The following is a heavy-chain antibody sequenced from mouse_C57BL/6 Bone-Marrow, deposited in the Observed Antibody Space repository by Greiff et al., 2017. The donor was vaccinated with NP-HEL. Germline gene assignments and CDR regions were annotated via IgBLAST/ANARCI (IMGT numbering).Heavy chain of an antibody. CDR2: ISSGGSYT. D-gene: IGHD1-1*01. Sequence: DVKLVESGGDLVKPGGSLKLSCAASGFTFSSYGMSWVRQTPDKRLEWVATISSGGSYTYYPDSVKGRFTISRDNAKNTLYLQMSSLKSEDTAMYYCARHGDYGSSLPDYWGQGTTLTVSS. CDR1: GFTFSSYG. J-gene: IGHJ2*01. CDR3: ARHGDYGSSLPDY. V-gene: IGHV5-6*02.